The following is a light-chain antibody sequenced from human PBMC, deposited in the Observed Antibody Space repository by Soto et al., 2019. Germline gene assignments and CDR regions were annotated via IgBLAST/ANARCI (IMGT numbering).Light chain of an antibody. V-gene: IGKV3D-20*02. CDR1: QSVRSSY. CDR2: DAS. CDR3: QQRHMWPIT. Sequence: EIVLTQSPGTLSLSPGERATLSCRASQSVRSSYLAWYQQKPGQAPRLLIYDASSRATGIPPRFSGSGSGTDFTLTISSLEPEDSAVYYCQQRHMWPITFGQGTRLEIK. J-gene: IGKJ5*01.